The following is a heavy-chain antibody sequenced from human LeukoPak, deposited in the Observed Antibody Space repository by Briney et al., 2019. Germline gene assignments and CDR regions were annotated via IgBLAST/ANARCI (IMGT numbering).Heavy chain of an antibody. D-gene: IGHD3-22*01. CDR2: INSSGSTI. CDR3: ARSRITMIADAFDI. Sequence: GGSLRLSCAASGFTFSDYYMSWIRQAPGKGLEWVSYINSSGSTIYYADSVKGRFTISGDNAKNSLYLQMNSLRAEDTAVYYCARSRITMIADAFDIWGQGTMVTVS. CDR1: GFTFSDYY. V-gene: IGHV3-11*01. J-gene: IGHJ3*02.